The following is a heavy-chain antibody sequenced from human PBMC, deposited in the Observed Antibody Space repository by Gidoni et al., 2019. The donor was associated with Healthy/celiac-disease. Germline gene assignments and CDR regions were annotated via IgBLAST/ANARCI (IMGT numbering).Heavy chain of an antibody. J-gene: IGHJ4*02. CDR2: IYYSGST. Sequence: QVQLQESGPGLVKPSETLSLTCTVSGGSISSYYWSWIRQPPGKGLEWIGYIYYSGSTNYNPSLKSRVTISVDTSKNQFSLKPSSVTAADTAVYYCARGSGYSSSWYYFDYWGQGTLVTVSS. D-gene: IGHD6-13*01. V-gene: IGHV4-59*01. CDR3: ARGSGYSSSWYYFDY. CDR1: GGSISSYY.